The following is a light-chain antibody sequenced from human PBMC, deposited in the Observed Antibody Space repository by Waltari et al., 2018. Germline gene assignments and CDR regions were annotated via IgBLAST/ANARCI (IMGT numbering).Light chain of an antibody. Sequence: SYELTQPPSVSVSPGQTASITCSGGKLGDKYACWYQQKPGQSPVLVIYQDSKRRSGIPERVSGSNAGNTATLTISGTQAMDEADYYCQAWDSSTVVFGGGTKLTVL. CDR2: QDS. CDR3: QAWDSSTVV. J-gene: IGLJ2*01. CDR1: KLGDKY. V-gene: IGLV3-1*01.